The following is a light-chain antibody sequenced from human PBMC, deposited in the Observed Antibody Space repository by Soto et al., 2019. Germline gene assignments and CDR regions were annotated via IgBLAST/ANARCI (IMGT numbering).Light chain of an antibody. CDR1: SSDVGGYNY. J-gene: IGLJ2*01. CDR2: EVS. CDR3: SSYTGSTTWV. Sequence: QSVLTQPASVSGSPGQSITISCTGTSSDVGGYNYVSWYQQHPGKAPKLMIYEVSNRPSGASNRFSGSKSGNTASLSISGLQAEDEADYYCSSYTGSTTWVFGGGTKLTVL. V-gene: IGLV2-14*01.